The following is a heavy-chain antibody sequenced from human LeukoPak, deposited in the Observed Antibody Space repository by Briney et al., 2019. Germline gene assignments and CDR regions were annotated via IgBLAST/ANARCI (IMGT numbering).Heavy chain of an antibody. J-gene: IGHJ6*03. D-gene: IGHD6-6*01. CDR3: ARVQLGVSSSYYYYYMDV. V-gene: IGHV4-38-2*02. CDR2: IYHSGST. Sequence: SETLSLTCTVSGYSISSGYYWGWIRQPPGKGLEWIGSIYHSGSTYYNPSLKSRVTISVDTSKNQFSLKLSSVTAADTAVYYCARVQLGVSSSYYYYYMDVWGKGTTVAVSS. CDR1: GYSISSGYY.